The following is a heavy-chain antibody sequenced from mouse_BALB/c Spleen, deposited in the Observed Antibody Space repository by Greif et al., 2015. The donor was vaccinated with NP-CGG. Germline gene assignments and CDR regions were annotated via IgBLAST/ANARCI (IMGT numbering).Heavy chain of an antibody. J-gene: IGHJ4*01. CDR2: IWRGGST. CDR3: ARKYGNYYAMDY. V-gene: IGHV2-2*02. CDR1: GFSLTSYG. Sequence: VKLMESGPGLVQPSQSLSITCTVSGFSLTSYGVHWVRQSPGKGLEWLGVIWRGGSTDYNAAFISRLSISKDNSKSQVFFKMNSLQANDTAIYYCARKYGNYYAMDYWGQGTSVTVSS. D-gene: IGHD2-10*02.